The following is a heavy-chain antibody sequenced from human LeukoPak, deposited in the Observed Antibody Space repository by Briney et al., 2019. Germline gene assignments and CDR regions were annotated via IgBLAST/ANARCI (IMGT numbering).Heavy chain of an antibody. J-gene: IGHJ4*02. CDR2: IYYSGST. Sequence: PSETLSLTCTVSGGSISSYYWSWIRQPPGKGLEWIGYIYYSGSTNYNPSLKSRVTISVDTSKNQFSLKLSSGTAADTAVYYCAREQGRDGDLDYWGQGTLVTVSS. D-gene: IGHD4-17*01. V-gene: IGHV4-59*01. CDR3: AREQGRDGDLDY. CDR1: GGSISSYY.